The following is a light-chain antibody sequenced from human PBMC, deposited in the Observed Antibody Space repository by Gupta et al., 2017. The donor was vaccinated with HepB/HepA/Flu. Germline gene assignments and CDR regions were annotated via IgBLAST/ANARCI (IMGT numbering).Light chain of an antibody. V-gene: IGKV3-15*01. Sequence: EVVMTQSPVTLSVSPGARATLSCRASQSVDSNVAWYQQKPGQAPRLLIFGASTRASGIQARFSGSGSGTEFTLTISSLQSEDFAVYYCQQYNNWPRVTFGPGTKVDIK. J-gene: IGKJ3*01. CDR1: QSVDSN. CDR2: GAS. CDR3: QQYNNWPRVT.